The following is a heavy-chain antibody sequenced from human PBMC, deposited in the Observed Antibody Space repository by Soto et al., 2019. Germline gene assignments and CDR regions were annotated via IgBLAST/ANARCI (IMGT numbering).Heavy chain of an antibody. CDR3: ARAGRRYSYGAFDY. D-gene: IGHD5-18*01. V-gene: IGHV3-30-3*01. Sequence: GGSLRLSCAASGFTFSSYAMHWVRQAPGKGLEWVAVISYDGSNKYYADSVKGRFTISRDNSKNTLYLQMNSLRAEDTAVYYCARAGRRYSYGAFDYWGQGTLVTVSS. CDR1: GFTFSSYA. J-gene: IGHJ4*02. CDR2: ISYDGSNK.